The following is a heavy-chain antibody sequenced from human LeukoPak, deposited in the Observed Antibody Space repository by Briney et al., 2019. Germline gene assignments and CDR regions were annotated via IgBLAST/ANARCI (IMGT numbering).Heavy chain of an antibody. CDR1: GYTFTGYY. Sequence: ASVKVSCKASGYTFTGYYMHWVRQAPGQGLEWMGWINPNSGGPNYAQKFQGRVTMTRDTSISTAYMELSRLRSDDTAVYYCARDLDPDCSGGSCYLYYYYGMDVWGQGTTVTVSS. CDR3: ARDLDPDCSGGSCYLYYYYGMDV. CDR2: INPNSGGP. J-gene: IGHJ6*02. V-gene: IGHV1-2*02. D-gene: IGHD2-15*01.